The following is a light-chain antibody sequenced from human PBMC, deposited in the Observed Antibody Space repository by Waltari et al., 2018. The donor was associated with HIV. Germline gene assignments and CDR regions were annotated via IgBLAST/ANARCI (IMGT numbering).Light chain of an antibody. J-gene: IGLJ1*01. Sequence: QSALTQPASVSGSPGQSITISCTGTSSAVGGSNFVSWYQTNPGKAPRPRIYEFSNRPSGVANRVSGSKSGNTASLTSSGLQAEDEADYFCSSYTVTSSLRDYVFGTGTKVTVL. CDR1: SSAVGGSNF. CDR2: EFS. V-gene: IGLV2-14*01. CDR3: SSYTVTSSLRDYV.